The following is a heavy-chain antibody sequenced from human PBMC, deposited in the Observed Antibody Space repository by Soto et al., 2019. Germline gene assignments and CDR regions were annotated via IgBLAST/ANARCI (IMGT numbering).Heavy chain of an antibody. D-gene: IGHD5-12*01. Sequence: GGSLRLSCAASGFTFSSDGMHWFRQAPGKGLEWVAVISYDGSNKYYADSVKGRFTISRDNSKSTLYLQMNSLRAEDTAVYYCAKDPSDGYNQGYYFDYWGRGTLVTVSS. CDR2: ISYDGSNK. J-gene: IGHJ4*02. CDR3: AKDPSDGYNQGYYFDY. CDR1: GFTFSSDG. V-gene: IGHV3-30*18.